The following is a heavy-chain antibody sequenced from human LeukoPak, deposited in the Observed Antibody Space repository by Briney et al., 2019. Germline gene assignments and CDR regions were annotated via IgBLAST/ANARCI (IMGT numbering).Heavy chain of an antibody. CDR3: ANTYGSGSGTIDY. J-gene: IGHJ4*02. V-gene: IGHV3-23*01. Sequence: PGGSLRLSCAASGFTFSSYAMSWVRQAPGKGLEWVSAISGSGGSTYYADSVKGRFTISRDNSKNTLYLQMNSLRAEDTAVYYCANTYGSGSGTIDYWGQGTLVTVSS. CDR2: ISGSGGST. CDR1: GFTFSSYA. D-gene: IGHD3-10*01.